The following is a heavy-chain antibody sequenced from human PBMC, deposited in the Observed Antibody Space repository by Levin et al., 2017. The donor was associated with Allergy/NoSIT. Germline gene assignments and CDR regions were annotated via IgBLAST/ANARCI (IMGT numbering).Heavy chain of an antibody. CDR1: GDSISSYF. CDR2: ISYSGNS. D-gene: IGHD6-13*01. J-gene: IGHJ6*02. Sequence: SQTLSLTCTVSGDSISSYFWSWIRQPTGKGLEWIGYISYSGNSKYNPSLRSRVTISVDTSKNQFSLKLRSVTAADTAIYYCARERVTAADGTYYFYGMDVWGQGTTVTVSS. V-gene: IGHV4-59*01. CDR3: ARERVTAADGTYYFYGMDV.